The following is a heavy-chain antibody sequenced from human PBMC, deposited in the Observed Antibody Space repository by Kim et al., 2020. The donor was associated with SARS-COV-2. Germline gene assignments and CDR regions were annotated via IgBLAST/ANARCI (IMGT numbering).Heavy chain of an antibody. CDR3: TRDHWRSGYHPGPDYFDY. CDR2: IRSKAYGGTT. V-gene: IGHV3-49*04. CDR1: GFTFGDYA. Sequence: GSLRLSCTASGFTFGDYAMSWVRQAPGKGLEWVGFIRSKAYGGTTEYAASVKGRFTISRDDSKSIAYLQMNSLKTEDTAVYYCTRDHWRSGYHPGPDYFDYWGQGTLVTVSS. D-gene: IGHD3-3*01. J-gene: IGHJ4*02.